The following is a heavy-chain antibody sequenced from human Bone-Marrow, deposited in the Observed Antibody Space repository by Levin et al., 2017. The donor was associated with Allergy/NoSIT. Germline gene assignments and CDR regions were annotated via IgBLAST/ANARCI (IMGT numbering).Heavy chain of an antibody. CDR1: GFTFSDYY. J-gene: IGHJ4*02. CDR3: ARVTAENYYFDY. Sequence: GESLKISCADSGFTFSDYYMSWIRQAPGKGLEWVAYISSRSTHTSYADSVKGRFTISRDNAKNTLYLQMNSLRADDTAVYYCARVTAENYYFDYWGQGTLVTVSS. V-gene: IGHV3-11*05. D-gene: IGHD1-14*01. CDR2: ISSRSTHT.